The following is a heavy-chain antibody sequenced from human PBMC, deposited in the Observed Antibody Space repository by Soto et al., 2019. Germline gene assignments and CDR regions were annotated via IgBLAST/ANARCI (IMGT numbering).Heavy chain of an antibody. D-gene: IGHD1-1*01. CDR3: ASWHEREHAYDV. CDR2: LYDVDGS. J-gene: IGHJ3*01. Sequence: DGQLVESGGGLIQPGGSLRLSCAAFGLTVSGKKYVAWVRQAPGKGLEWVSALYDVDGSFYADSVKGRFTTSSDSSKTTVYLQMNGLRPDDTAVYYCASWHEREHAYDVWGQGTTVTVSS. V-gene: IGHV3-53*01. CDR1: GLTVSGKKY.